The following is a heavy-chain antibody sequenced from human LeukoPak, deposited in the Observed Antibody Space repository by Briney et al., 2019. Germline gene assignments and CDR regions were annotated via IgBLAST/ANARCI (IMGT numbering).Heavy chain of an antibody. J-gene: IGHJ4*02. Sequence: PGGSLRLSCAASGFTFSSYAMSWVRQAPGKGLEWVSAISGSGGSTYYADSVKGRFTISRDNSKNTLYLQMNSLRAEDTAVYYCAKVFQGWLQFQAVDYWGQGTLVTVSS. D-gene: IGHD5-12*01. V-gene: IGHV3-23*01. CDR1: GFTFSSYA. CDR3: AKVFQGWLQFQAVDY. CDR2: ISGSGGST.